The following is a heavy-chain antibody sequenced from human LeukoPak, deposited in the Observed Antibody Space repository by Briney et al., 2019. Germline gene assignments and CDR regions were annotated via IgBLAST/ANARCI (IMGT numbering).Heavy chain of an antibody. CDR2: ISSSSSYI. Sequence: VGSLRLSCAASGFTFSSYSMNWVRQAPGEGVEWVSSISSSSSYIYYADSVKGRFNISRNNAKNSLYLQMNSLRAEDTAVYYCASRAAAGTQTDYWGQGTLVTVSS. CDR1: GFTFSSYS. J-gene: IGHJ4*02. V-gene: IGHV3-21*01. CDR3: ASRAAAGTQTDY. D-gene: IGHD6-13*01.